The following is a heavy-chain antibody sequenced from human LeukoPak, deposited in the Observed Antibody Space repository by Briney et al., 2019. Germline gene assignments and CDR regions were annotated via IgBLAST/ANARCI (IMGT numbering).Heavy chain of an antibody. CDR3: ARTPRYSNYALFYYYMDV. Sequence: SVKVSCKASGGTFSSYAISWVRQAPGQGLEWMGGIIPIFGTANYAQKFQGRVTITADESTSTAYMELSSLRSEDTAVYYCARTPRYSNYALFYYYMDVWGKGTTVTVSS. D-gene: IGHD4-11*01. V-gene: IGHV1-69*01. J-gene: IGHJ6*03. CDR2: IIPIFGTA. CDR1: GGTFSSYA.